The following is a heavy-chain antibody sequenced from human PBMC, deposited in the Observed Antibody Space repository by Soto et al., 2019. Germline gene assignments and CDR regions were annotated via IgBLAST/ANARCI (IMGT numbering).Heavy chain of an antibody. J-gene: IGHJ4*02. CDR2: INPSGGST. D-gene: IGHD4-17*01. CDR1: GYTFTSYY. CDR3: ARVLPSTVTTSLELGY. Sequence: GASVKVSCKASGYTFTSYYMHWVRQAPGQGLEWMGIINPSGGSTSYAQKFQGRVTMTRDTSTSTVYMELSSLRSEDTAVYYCARVLPSTVTTSLELGYWGQGTLVTVSS. V-gene: IGHV1-46*01.